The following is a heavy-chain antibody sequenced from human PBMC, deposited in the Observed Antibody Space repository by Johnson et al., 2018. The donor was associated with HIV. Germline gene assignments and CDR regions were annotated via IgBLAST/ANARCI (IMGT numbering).Heavy chain of an antibody. D-gene: IGHD1-26*01. CDR1: EFSFTNAW. J-gene: IGHJ3*02. CDR3: AKGRIVGALQSAFDI. CDR2: ISSSGSTI. Sequence: QVQLVESGGGLIKPGGSLRLSCAASEFSFTNAWMNWVRRAPGKGLEWVSYISSSGSTIYYADYVKGRFTISRDNAKNSLYLQMNSLRAEDTAVYYCAKGRIVGALQSAFDIWGQGTMVTVSS. V-gene: IGHV3-11*04.